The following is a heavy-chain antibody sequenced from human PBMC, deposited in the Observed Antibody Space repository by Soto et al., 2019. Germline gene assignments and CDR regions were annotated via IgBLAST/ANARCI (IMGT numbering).Heavy chain of an antibody. D-gene: IGHD4-17*01. CDR3: EMTTGY. CDR2: VSPENRNA. J-gene: IGHJ4*02. Sequence: GASVKVSCETSGYTFTEYDINWVRQAPGQGLEYMGWVSPENRNAGYAPQFRGRVSMTADTSINTVYLELTTLTYEDTAVYYCEMTTGYWGQGPMVTVSS. V-gene: IGHV1-8*01. CDR1: GYTFTEYD.